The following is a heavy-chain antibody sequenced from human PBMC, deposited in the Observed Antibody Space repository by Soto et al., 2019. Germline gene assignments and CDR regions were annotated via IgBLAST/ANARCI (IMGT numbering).Heavy chain of an antibody. D-gene: IGHD2-2*01. CDR3: TRSAYMDV. J-gene: IGHJ6*03. CDR2: ISSGSSTI. CDR1: GFTFSSYS. Sequence: GGSLRLSRAASGFTFSSYSMNWVRQAPGKGLEWVSYISSGSSTIYYADSVKGRFTISRDNAKNSLYLQMDSLRAEDTAVYYATRSAYMDVWGTGTTVTVS. V-gene: IGHV3-48*01.